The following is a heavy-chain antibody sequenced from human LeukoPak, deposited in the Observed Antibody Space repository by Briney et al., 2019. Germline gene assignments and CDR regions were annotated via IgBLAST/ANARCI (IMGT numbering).Heavy chain of an antibody. CDR3: ARRRRRYSSGWYTAFDY. CDR2: IYPGDSDT. V-gene: IGHV5-51*03. CDR1: GYSFTSYW. J-gene: IGHJ4*02. D-gene: IGHD6-19*01. Sequence: GESLKISCKGSGYSFTSYWIGWVRQMPGKGLEWMGIIYPGDSDTRYSPSFQGQVTISADKSISTAYLQWSSLKASDTAMYYCARRRRRYSSGWYTAFDYWGQGTLVTVSS.